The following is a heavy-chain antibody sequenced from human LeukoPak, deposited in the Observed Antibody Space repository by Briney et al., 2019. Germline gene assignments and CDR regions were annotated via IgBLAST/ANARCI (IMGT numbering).Heavy chain of an antibody. CDR1: GGSISSSSYY. J-gene: IGHJ5*02. Sequence: SETLSLTCTVSGGSISSSSYYWGWIRQPPGKGLEWIGSIYYSGSTYYNPSLKSRVTISVDTSKNQFSLKLSSVTAADTAVYYCARAAIGKYDFWSGYPRWFDPWGQGTLVTVSS. CDR2: IYYSGST. CDR3: ARAAIGKYDFWSGYPRWFDP. D-gene: IGHD3-3*01. V-gene: IGHV4-39*07.